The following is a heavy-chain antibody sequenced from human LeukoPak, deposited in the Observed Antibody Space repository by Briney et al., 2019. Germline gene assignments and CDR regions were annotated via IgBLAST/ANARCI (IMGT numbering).Heavy chain of an antibody. V-gene: IGHV1-2*02. CDR1: GYTFTGYY. Sequence: GASVKVSCKASGYTFTGYYMFWVRQAPGQGLEWMGWINPNTGATKYAQNFQGRVTLTRDTSIRTTFMELSSLRSDETAFYYCARDERFCNGDNHYPDLGYWGQGTLVTVSS. CDR2: INPNTGAT. CDR3: ARDERFCNGDNHYPDLGY. D-gene: IGHD2-15*01. J-gene: IGHJ4*02.